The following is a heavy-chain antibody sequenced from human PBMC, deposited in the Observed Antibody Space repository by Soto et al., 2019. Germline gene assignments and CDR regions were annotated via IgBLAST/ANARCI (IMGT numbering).Heavy chain of an antibody. CDR2: ISGYNGNT. D-gene: IGHD3-10*01. Sequence: ASVKVSCKASGYTLTTYGFSWVRQAPGQGLGWMGWISGYNGNTKYAQKFQGRVTMTTDTSSSTAYMELRSLRSDDTAVYYCARTYYYGSGSSDYYDYYMDVWG. CDR1: GYTLTTYG. V-gene: IGHV1-18*01. J-gene: IGHJ6*03. CDR3: ARTYYYGSGSSDYYDYYMDV.